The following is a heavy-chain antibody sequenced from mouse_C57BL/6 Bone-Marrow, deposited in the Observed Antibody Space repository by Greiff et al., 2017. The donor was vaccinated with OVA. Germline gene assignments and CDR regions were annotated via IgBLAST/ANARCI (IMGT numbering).Heavy chain of an antibody. Sequence: EVKLMESGGGLVQPGESLKLSCESNEYEFPSHDMSWVRKTPEKRLELVAAINSDGGSTYYPDTMQRRFIISRDNTKKTLYLQMSSLRSEDTALYDCARHGGLRRDWYFEVWGTGTTVTVSS. V-gene: IGHV5-2*01. D-gene: IGHD2-4*01. CDR1: EYEFPSHD. CDR3: ARHGGLRRDWYFEV. CDR2: INSDGGST. J-gene: IGHJ1*03.